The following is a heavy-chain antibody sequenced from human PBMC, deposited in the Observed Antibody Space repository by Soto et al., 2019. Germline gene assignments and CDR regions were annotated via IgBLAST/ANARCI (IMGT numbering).Heavy chain of an antibody. D-gene: IGHD3-16*01. J-gene: IGHJ4*02. Sequence: EVQLLDSGGGLVQPGGSLRLSCAASGFTFSNYAMTWVRQGPGKGLEWVLGISGSGGRSSYAYSVKGRFTISRANSKSTLYLQMNSLRAEDTAVYYCSKAYFVWSSEQPYYFDYWGQGTLVTVSS. CDR1: GFTFSNYA. CDR3: SKAYFVWSSEQPYYFDY. V-gene: IGHV3-23*01. CDR2: ISGSGGRS.